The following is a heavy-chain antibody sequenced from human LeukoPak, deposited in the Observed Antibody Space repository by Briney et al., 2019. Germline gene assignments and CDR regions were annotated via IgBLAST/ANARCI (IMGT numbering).Heavy chain of an antibody. Sequence: SETLSLTCAVYGGSFSGYYWSWIRQPPGKGLEWIGYIYYSGSTNYNPSLKSRVTISVDTSKNQFSLKLSSVTAADTAVYYCARDVRRDGYSNFDYWGQGTLVTVSS. CDR3: ARDVRRDGYSNFDY. CDR1: GGSFSGYY. V-gene: IGHV4-59*01. CDR2: IYYSGST. D-gene: IGHD5-24*01. J-gene: IGHJ4*02.